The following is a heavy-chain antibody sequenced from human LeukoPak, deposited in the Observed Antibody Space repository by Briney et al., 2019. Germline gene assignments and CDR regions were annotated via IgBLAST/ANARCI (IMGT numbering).Heavy chain of an antibody. D-gene: IGHD3-3*01. CDR1: GFTFSNYA. V-gene: IGHV3-23*01. Sequence: GGSLRLSCEASGFTFSNYAMSWVRQAPGKGLEWVSVISDGGGSTYYADSVKGRFTISRDDSKNTLYVQMNSLRAEDTAVYYCAKLGSGSYYFDYWGQGTLVTVSS. CDR2: ISDGGGST. J-gene: IGHJ4*02. CDR3: AKLGSGSYYFDY.